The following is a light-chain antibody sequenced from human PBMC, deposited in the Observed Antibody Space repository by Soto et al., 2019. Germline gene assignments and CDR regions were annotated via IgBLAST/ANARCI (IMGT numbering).Light chain of an antibody. J-gene: IGKJ3*01. CDR3: RQYGSSPFT. Sequence: DMVMTPCPATRSASPGERATLSCRASQSVSSNLAWYQQKPGQAPRLLIYGASTRATGIPARFSGSGSGTEFTLSINRLEPEDFALYYCRQYGSSPFTFGQGTKVDIK. V-gene: IGKV3-15*01. CDR1: QSVSSN. CDR2: GAS.